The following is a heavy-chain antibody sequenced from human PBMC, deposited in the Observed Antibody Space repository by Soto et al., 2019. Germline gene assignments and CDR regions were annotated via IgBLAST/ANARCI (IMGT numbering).Heavy chain of an antibody. CDR3: ASQTAAGIYYYYGMDV. D-gene: IGHD6-13*01. V-gene: IGHV4-34*01. CDR2: INHSGST. J-gene: IGHJ6*02. Sequence: SETLFLTCAVYGGSFSGYYWSWIRQPPGKGLEWIGEINHSGSTNYNPSLKSRVTISVDTSKNQFSLKLSSVTAADTAVYYCASQTAAGIYYYYGMDVWGQGTTVTVSS. CDR1: GGSFSGYY.